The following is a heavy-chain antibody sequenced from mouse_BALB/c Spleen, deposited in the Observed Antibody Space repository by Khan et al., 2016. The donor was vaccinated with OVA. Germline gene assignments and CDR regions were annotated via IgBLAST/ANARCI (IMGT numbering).Heavy chain of an antibody. J-gene: IGHJ4*01. Sequence: EVELVESGGGLVKPGGSLKLSCAASGFTFSSYAVSWIRQTPEKRLEWVASINSGGSTYYPDSVKGRFTISRDDARNILYLQINSLRSEDTAMYYCTRLVDYWGQGTSVTVSS. CDR3: TRLVDY. V-gene: IGHV5-6-5*01. CDR2: INSGGST. CDR1: GFTFSSYA.